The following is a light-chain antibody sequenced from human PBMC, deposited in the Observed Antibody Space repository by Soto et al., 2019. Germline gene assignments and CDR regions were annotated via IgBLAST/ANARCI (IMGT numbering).Light chain of an antibody. J-gene: IGKJ1*01. CDR1: QGISSY. CDR2: AAS. Sequence: AIRMTQSPSSFSASTGDRVTITCRASQGISSYLAWYLQKPGKAPKLLIYAASTLQSGVPSRFSGSGSGTDFTLTISCLQSEDFATYYCQQYNSYPWTFGQGTKVDIK. CDR3: QQYNSYPWT. V-gene: IGKV1-8*01.